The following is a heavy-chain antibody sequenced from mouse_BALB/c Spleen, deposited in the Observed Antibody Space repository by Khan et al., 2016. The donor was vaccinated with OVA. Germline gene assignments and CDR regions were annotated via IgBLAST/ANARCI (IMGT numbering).Heavy chain of an antibody. D-gene: IGHD1-1*01. CDR2: ISYSGRT. CDR1: CYSITSDYA. Sequence: EVQLQESGPGLVKPSQSLSLTCTVTCYSITSDYAWNWIRQFPGNKLEWMGYISYSGRTSYNPSLKSRISITRDTSKNQFFLQLNSVTTEATATYYGERSVTITTEGATDCDYWDQGTTLTVSS. J-gene: IGHJ2*01. V-gene: IGHV3-2*02. CDR3: ERSVTITTEGATDCDY.